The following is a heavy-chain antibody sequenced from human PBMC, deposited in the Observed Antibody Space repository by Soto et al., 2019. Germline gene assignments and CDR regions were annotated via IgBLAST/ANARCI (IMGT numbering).Heavy chain of an antibody. CDR2: IYYSGST. CDR1: GGSISSYY. D-gene: IGHD6-19*01. Sequence: QVQLQESGPGLVKPSETLSLTCTVSGGSISSYYWSWIRQPPGKGLEWIGYIYYSGSTNYNPSLKSRFTLSVDTSKNQFSLKLSSVTAADTAVYYCARYSSGWDNWFDPWGQGTLVTVSS. J-gene: IGHJ5*02. CDR3: ARYSSGWDNWFDP. V-gene: IGHV4-59*01.